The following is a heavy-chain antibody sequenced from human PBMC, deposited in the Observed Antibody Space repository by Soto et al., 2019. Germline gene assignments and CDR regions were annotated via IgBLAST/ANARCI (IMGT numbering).Heavy chain of an antibody. J-gene: IGHJ5*02. V-gene: IGHV1-2*02. CDR3: ARGPSIVVVPAAPYNWFDP. CDR2: INPNSGGT. CDR1: GYTFTGYY. D-gene: IGHD2-2*01. Sequence: ASVKVSCKASGYTFTGYYMHWVRQAPGQGLEWMGWINPNSGGTNYAQKFQGRVTMTRDTSISTAYMELSRLRSDDTAVYYCARGPSIVVVPAAPYNWFDPWGQGTLVTVYS.